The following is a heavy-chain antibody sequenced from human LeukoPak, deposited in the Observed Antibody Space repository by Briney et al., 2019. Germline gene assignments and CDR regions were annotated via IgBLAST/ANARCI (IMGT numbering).Heavy chain of an antibody. CDR1: GGSISSSTYY. Sequence: TSETLSLTCTVSGGSISSSTYYWGWIRQPPGKGLEWIGTIYYRGSTYYNPSLKSRVTISVDTSKNQFPLKLTSVTAADTAVYYCARLGRTYYDFWSGPWGQGTLVTVSS. CDR2: IYYRGST. J-gene: IGHJ5*02. CDR3: ARLGRTYYDFWSGP. D-gene: IGHD3-3*01. V-gene: IGHV4-39*01.